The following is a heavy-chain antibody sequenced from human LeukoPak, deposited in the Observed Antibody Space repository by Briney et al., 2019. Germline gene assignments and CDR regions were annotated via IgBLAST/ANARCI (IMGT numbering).Heavy chain of an antibody. J-gene: IGHJ4*02. CDR2: IDTSSGTI. V-gene: IGHV3-48*03. CDR3: ARDATVGVPGTLYFDH. D-gene: IGHD6-19*01. Sequence: GGSLRLSCAASGFTFSSYEMNWVRQAPGKGLEWVSYIDTSSGTIHYADSVKGRFTISRDNAKSSLYLQMNSLRAEDTAVYFWARDATVGVPGTLYFDHWGQGTLVTVSS. CDR1: GFTFSSYE.